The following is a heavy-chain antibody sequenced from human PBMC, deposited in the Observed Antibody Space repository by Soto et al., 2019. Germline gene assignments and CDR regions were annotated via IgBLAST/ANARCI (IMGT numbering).Heavy chain of an antibody. CDR1: GYTFTSYG. Sequence: GASVKVSCKASGYTFTSYGISWVRQAPGQGLEWMGWISAYNGNTNYAQKLQGRVTMTTDTSTSTAYMELRSLRSDDTAVYYCARDIRGIAAAGTGFDYWGQGTLVTVSS. D-gene: IGHD6-13*01. CDR3: ARDIRGIAAAGTGFDY. CDR2: ISAYNGNT. V-gene: IGHV1-18*04. J-gene: IGHJ4*02.